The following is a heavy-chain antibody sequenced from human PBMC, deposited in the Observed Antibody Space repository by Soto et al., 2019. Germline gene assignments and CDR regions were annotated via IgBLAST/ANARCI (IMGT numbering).Heavy chain of an antibody. V-gene: IGHV6-1*01. Sequence: SQTLSLTCAISGDSVSSNSAAWNWIRQSPSRGLEWLGRTYYRSKWYNDYAVSVKSRITINPDTSKNQFYLQLNSVTPEDTAVYYCARSQIAVAGPRTYYYGMDVWGQGTTVTVSS. D-gene: IGHD6-19*01. CDR3: ARSQIAVAGPRTYYYGMDV. CDR1: GDSVSSNSAA. J-gene: IGHJ6*02. CDR2: TYYRSKWYN.